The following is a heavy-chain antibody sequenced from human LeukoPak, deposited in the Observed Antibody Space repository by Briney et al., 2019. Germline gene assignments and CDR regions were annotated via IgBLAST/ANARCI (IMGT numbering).Heavy chain of an antibody. CDR2: IVVGSGYT. Sequence: GASVKVSCKASGFTFTSSAMQWVRQARGQRLEWRGWIVVGSGYTNYAQKFQERVTLTRDMSTSTAYMELSSLRSEDTAVYYCAATPHYDILTGYYNWGQGTLVTVSS. CDR3: AATPHYDILTGYYN. J-gene: IGHJ4*02. V-gene: IGHV1-58*02. CDR1: GFTFTSSA. D-gene: IGHD3-9*01.